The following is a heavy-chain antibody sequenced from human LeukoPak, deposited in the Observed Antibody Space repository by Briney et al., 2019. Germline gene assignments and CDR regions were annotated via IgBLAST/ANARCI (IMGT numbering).Heavy chain of an antibody. CDR1: GGSISSYY. CDR2: IYTSGST. J-gene: IGHJ4*02. V-gene: IGHV4-4*07. D-gene: IGHD1-26*01. CDR3: ARENSGSDREFDY. Sequence: SETLSLTCTVSGGSISSYYWSWIRQPAGKGLEWIGRIYTSGSTNYNASHKSRVSMSVDTSKNQFSLKLSSVTAADTAVFYCARENSGSDREFDYWGQGSLVTVSS.